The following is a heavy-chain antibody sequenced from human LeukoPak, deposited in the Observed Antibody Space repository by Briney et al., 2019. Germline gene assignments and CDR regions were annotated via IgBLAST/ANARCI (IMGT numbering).Heavy chain of an antibody. D-gene: IGHD3-16*02. Sequence: GGSLRLSCEASGFTFSGYSMNWVRQAPGKGLEWVAYMKQDGSEIYYVDSVKGRFTISRDNANNSLYLQMNSLRAEDTALYYCARGVYQFDYWGQGTLVTVSS. CDR3: ARGVYQFDY. CDR1: GFTFSGYS. V-gene: IGHV3-7*01. J-gene: IGHJ4*02. CDR2: MKQDGSEI.